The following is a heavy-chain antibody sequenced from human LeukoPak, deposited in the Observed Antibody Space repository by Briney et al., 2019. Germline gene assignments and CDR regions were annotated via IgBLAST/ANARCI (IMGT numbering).Heavy chain of an antibody. Sequence: RSQTLSLTCAISGDSFSSNRAAWNWIRQSPSRGLEWLGRTYYKSKWYVDYAPSVKGRITINPDTPKNQFSLQLNSVTPEDTAVYYCGRGFAPILPGGFDIWGQGTMVTVSS. J-gene: IGHJ3*02. V-gene: IGHV6-1*01. D-gene: IGHD3-10*01. CDR1: GDSFSSNRAA. CDR3: GRGFAPILPGGFDI. CDR2: TYYKSKWYV.